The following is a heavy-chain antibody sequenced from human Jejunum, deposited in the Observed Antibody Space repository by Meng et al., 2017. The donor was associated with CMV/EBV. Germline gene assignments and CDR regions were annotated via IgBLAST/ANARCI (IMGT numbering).Heavy chain of an antibody. J-gene: IGHJ4*02. Sequence: SCKASGGMDSNYAISWVRQAPGQGLEWMGGITPRVGFPNYAQKFQGRVTITADKSTSTAYMELSSLRSEDTALYYCARDWGKGGLDYWGQGTLVTVSS. CDR3: ARDWGKGGLDY. CDR1: GGMDSNYA. V-gene: IGHV1-69*10. D-gene: IGHD3-16*01. CDR2: ITPRVGFP.